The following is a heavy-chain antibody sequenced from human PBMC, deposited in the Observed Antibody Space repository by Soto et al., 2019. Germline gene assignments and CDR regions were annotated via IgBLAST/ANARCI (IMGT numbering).Heavy chain of an antibody. J-gene: IGHJ6*02. CDR3: ASGRLVSRYYGLDV. Sequence: SETLSLTCTVSGGSMSDYYWSWIRQPAGKGLEWIGRIFTSGNTNYNPSLRSRLTMSVDTSTNQVSLRLTSVTAADTAVYYCASGRLVSRYYGLDVWGQGTTVTVS. CDR2: IFTSGNT. V-gene: IGHV4-4*07. CDR1: GGSMSDYY. D-gene: IGHD6-6*01.